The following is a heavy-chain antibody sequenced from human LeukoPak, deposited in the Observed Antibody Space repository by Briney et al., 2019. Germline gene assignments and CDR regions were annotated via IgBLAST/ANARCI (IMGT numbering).Heavy chain of an antibody. D-gene: IGHD6-19*01. Sequence: GASVKVSCKASGYTFARYGISWVRQAPGQGLEWMGWISAYNGNTNYAQKVQGRVTMTTDTSTSTAYMELRSLRSDDTAVYYCARVGGAVAVYNWFDPWGQGTLVTVSS. V-gene: IGHV1-18*01. CDR2: ISAYNGNT. J-gene: IGHJ5*02. CDR1: GYTFARYG. CDR3: ARVGGAVAVYNWFDP.